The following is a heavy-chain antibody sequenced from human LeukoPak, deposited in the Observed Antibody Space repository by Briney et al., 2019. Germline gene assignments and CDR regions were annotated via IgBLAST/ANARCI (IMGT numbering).Heavy chain of an antibody. CDR1: GFSISSYY. D-gene: IGHD3-10*01. CDR3: ARDTSGSQVITYLDY. Sequence: GGSLRLSCAASGFSISSYYMSWVRQAPGKGLEWVSYIDSTSTYIFYADSVQGRFTLSRDNAKNSLILQMNSLRAEDTAVYYCARDTSGSQVITYLDYWGQGILVTVAS. V-gene: IGHV3-21*01. J-gene: IGHJ4*02. CDR2: IDSTSTYI.